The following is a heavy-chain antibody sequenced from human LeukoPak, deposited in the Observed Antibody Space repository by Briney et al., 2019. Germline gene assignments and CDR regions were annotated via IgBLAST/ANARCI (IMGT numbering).Heavy chain of an antibody. Sequence: GGSLRLFCAASRFTLDDYGMSWVRQAPGKELEWVSFINWNGVSIDYADSVRGRFTISRDNAKNSLFLQMNSLRAEDTAFHYCARQDGFYSCGSCYQHWGQGTLLPVSS. V-gene: IGHV3-20*04. CDR2: INWNGVSI. D-gene: IGHD2-15*01. CDR1: RFTLDDYG. J-gene: IGHJ1*01. CDR3: ARQDGFYSCGSCYQH.